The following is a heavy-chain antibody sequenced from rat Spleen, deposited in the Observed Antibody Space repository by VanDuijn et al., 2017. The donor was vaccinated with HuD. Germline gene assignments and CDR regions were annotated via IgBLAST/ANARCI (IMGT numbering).Heavy chain of an antibody. CDR1: GFTFSDYY. V-gene: IGHV5-20*01. CDR3: TTEPGYNSYFAY. J-gene: IGHJ2*01. CDR2: ISYEGSST. Sequence: EVQLVESGGGLVQPGRSLKLSCAASGFTFSDYYMAWVRQAPKKGLEWVASISYEGSSTYYGDSVKGRFTISRDNAENSLYLQMDSLRSEDTATYYCTTEPGYNSYFAYWGQGVMVTVSS. D-gene: IGHD1-4*01.